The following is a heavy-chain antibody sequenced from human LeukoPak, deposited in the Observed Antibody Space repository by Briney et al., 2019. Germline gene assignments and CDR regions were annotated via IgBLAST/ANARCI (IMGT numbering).Heavy chain of an antibody. J-gene: IGHJ6*02. V-gene: IGHV6-1*01. CDR3: ARRGPAGSSSSGMDV. CDR2: TYYKSQWYN. D-gene: IGHD6-6*01. CDR1: GDNVASNSAA. Sequence: SQTLSLTCAISGDNVASNSAAWNWIRQSPSRGLEWLGRTYYKSQWYNDYAVSVKSRITINPDTSKNQFSLQLNSVTPEDTAVYYCARRGPAGSSSSGMDVWGQGTTVTVSS.